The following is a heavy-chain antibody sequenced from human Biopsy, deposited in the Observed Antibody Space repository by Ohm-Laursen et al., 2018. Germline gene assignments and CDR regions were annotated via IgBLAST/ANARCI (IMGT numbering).Heavy chain of an antibody. CDR2: IYHSGTT. D-gene: IGHD5-18*01. J-gene: IGHJ4*02. V-gene: IGHV4-31*01. CDR3: ARATVETASFDF. CDR1: GGSISTDLNY. Sequence: TLSLTCTVSGGSISTDLNYWSWIRQHPGKGLEWIGYIYHSGTTYYNPSLESQVTISIDTSKNQFSLKVTSVTAADTAVYYCARATVETASFDFWGQGILVTVSS.